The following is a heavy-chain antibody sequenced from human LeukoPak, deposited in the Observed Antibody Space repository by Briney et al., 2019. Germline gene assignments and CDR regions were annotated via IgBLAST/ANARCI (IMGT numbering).Heavy chain of an antibody. D-gene: IGHD3-10*01. J-gene: IGHJ4*02. V-gene: IGHV3-7*03. CDR1: GFTFSSYW. CDR3: TTDLWFGESGYFDY. CDR2: IKQDGSEK. Sequence: GGSLRLSCAASGFTFSSYWMSWVRQAPGKGLEWVANIKQDGSEKYYVDSVKGRFTISRDNSKNTLYLQMNSLRAEDTAVYYCTTDLWFGESGYFDYWGQGTLVTVSS.